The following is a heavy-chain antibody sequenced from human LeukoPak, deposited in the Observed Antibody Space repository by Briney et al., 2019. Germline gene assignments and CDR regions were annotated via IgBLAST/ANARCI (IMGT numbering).Heavy chain of an antibody. D-gene: IGHD1-26*01. CDR3: ARDRGAGATYFQY. V-gene: IGHV4-4*07. CDR2: KYTTGST. Sequence: SETLSLTCTVSGGSIGSYYWSWIRQPAGRGLEWIGRKYTTGSTNYNPSLESRVTISLDTSKNQFSLSLSSVTAADTAVYYCARDRGAGATYFQYWGQGTLVTVSS. CDR1: GGSIGSYY. J-gene: IGHJ1*01.